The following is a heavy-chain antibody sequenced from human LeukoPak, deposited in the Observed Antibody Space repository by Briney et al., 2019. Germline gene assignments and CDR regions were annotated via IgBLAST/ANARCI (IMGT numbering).Heavy chain of an antibody. V-gene: IGHV3-30*01. D-gene: IGHD3-10*01. CDR3: ARSNAGGTSADPYYYYMDV. Sequence: PGRSLRLSCAASRFAFRRFAMHWVRQAPGKGLEWVAVISWDGSDKHYADSVQGRFTISRDNSKNTLHLQMNSLRGDDTAVYYSARSNAGGTSADPYYYYMDVWGIGTTVTVSS. CDR2: ISWDGSDK. J-gene: IGHJ6*03. CDR1: RFAFRRFA.